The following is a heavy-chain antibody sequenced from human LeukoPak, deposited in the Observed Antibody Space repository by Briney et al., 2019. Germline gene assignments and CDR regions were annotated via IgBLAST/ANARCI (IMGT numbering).Heavy chain of an antibody. D-gene: IGHD3-9*01. CDR1: GYTFTSYY. CDR2: IIPILGIA. Sequence: ASVKVSCKASGYTFTSYYMHWARQAPGQGLEWMGRIIPILGIANYAQKFQGRVTITADKSTSTAYMELSSLRSEDTAVYYCARAPTDVRYFDWLSLWGQGTLVTVSS. CDR3: ARAPTDVRYFDWLSL. J-gene: IGHJ4*02. V-gene: IGHV1-69*04.